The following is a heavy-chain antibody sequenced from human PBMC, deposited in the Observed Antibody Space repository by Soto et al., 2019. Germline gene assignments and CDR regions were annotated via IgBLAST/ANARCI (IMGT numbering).Heavy chain of an antibody. CDR3: AKGGGSARDFDY. CDR2: TSYDGNNK. V-gene: IGHV3-30*18. D-gene: IGHD1-26*01. Sequence: SLRLCCTGSGLTFGNYGMHLVRQAPGKGLEWVASTSYDGNNKYYADSLKGRFTISRDNSKKMVYLQMTSLGPEDTAVYYCAKGGGSARDFDYWGQGALVTVYS. CDR1: GLTFGNYG. J-gene: IGHJ4*02.